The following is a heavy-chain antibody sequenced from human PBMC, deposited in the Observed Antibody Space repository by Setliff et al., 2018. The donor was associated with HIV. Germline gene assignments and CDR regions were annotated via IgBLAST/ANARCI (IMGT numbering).Heavy chain of an antibody. CDR1: GFTFRSYA. D-gene: IGHD2-21*01. V-gene: IGHV3-23*01. J-gene: IGHJ4*02. Sequence: GGSLRLSCAASGFTFRSYATSWVRQAPGKGLQWLSSISGDGDVIYYADSVKGRFTVSRDFSRDTVYLQMNSLRVADTAVYFCARGHYSTLGWGQGTLVTVSS. CDR2: ISGDGDVI. CDR3: ARGHYSTLG.